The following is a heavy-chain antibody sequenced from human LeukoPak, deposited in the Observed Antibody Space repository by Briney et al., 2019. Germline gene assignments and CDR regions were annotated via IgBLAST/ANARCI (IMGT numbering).Heavy chain of an antibody. J-gene: IGHJ5*02. CDR3: ARGWHQLLHRNWFDP. CDR1: GFTFSSYS. Sequence: QPGGSLRLSCAASGFTFSSYSMNWVRQAPGKGLEWVSYISSSSSTIYYADSVKGRFTISRDNAKNSLYLQMNSLRAEDTAVYYCARGWHQLLHRNWFDPWGQGTLVTVSS. D-gene: IGHD2-2*01. V-gene: IGHV3-48*01. CDR2: ISSSSSTI.